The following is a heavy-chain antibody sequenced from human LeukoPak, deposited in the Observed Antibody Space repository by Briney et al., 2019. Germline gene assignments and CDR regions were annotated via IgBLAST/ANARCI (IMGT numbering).Heavy chain of an antibody. CDR3: TRDRSRAEDD. J-gene: IGHJ4*02. CDR1: GFTFSGHW. CDR2: INQGGSDK. Sequence: PGGSLRLSCAASGFTFSGHWMSWVRQAPGKGLEWVANINQGGSDKYYVDSVKGRFTISRDNANNILYLQRNSLRGEDTAVYYCTRDRSRAEDDWGQGTLVTVSS. D-gene: IGHD1-14*01. V-gene: IGHV3-7*01.